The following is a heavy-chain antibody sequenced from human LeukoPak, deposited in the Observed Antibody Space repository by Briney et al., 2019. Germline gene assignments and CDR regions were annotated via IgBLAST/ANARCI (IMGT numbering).Heavy chain of an antibody. D-gene: IGHD2-2*02. CDR1: GFSLSTSGVG. V-gene: IGHV2-5*01. CDR2: IYWNYDK. Sequence: SGPTLVKPTQTLTLTCTFSGFSLSTSGVGVGWIRQPPGKALEWVAPIYWNYDKRYIPSLKRSLHITQDTSKNQVVLTMTNMDPVDTATYYCAHSLIVVVPAAIFWFDPWGQGTLVTVSS. CDR3: AHSLIVVVPAAIFWFDP. J-gene: IGHJ5*02.